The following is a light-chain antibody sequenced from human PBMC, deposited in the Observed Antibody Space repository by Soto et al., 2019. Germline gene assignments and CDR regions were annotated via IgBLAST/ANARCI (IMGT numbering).Light chain of an antibody. CDR3: QQYSSLPHT. V-gene: IGKV3-20*01. CDR1: QSVSNSF. CDR2: GLS. Sequence: ESVLTQSPATLSLSPGERATLSCRASQSVSNSFFAWYQQKPGQAPRLLIYGLSSRATGIPDRFSGSVSGTDFTLTISRLEXXXXVVYYCQQYSSLPHTFVQGTKLEVK. J-gene: IGKJ2*01.